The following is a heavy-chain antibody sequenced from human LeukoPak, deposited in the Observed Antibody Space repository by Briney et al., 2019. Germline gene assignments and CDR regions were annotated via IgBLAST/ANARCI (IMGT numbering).Heavy chain of an antibody. CDR2: ISSSSSYT. CDR1: GFTFSDYY. Sequence: PGGSLMHFCAASGFTFSDYYMSWIRQAPGKGLEWVSYISSSSSYTNYADSVKGRFTISRDNAKNSLYLQMNSLRAEDTAVYYCARDAPFVVVPAAIVGYFDLLGRGTLVPVSS. D-gene: IGHD2-2*01. CDR3: ARDAPFVVVPAAIVGYFDL. J-gene: IGHJ2*01. V-gene: IGHV3-11*05.